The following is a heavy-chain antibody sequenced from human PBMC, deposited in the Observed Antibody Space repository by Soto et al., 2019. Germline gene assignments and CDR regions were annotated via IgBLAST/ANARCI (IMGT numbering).Heavy chain of an antibody. D-gene: IGHD1-26*01. V-gene: IGHV3-23*01. CDR3: AKGGPVGATKLYYFDY. CDR1: GFTFTSYA. CDR2: ISGSGTST. J-gene: IGHJ4*02. Sequence: EVQLLESGGDLVPPGGSLRLSCAASGFTFTSYAMTWVRQAPGKGLEWVSGISGSGTSTYYADSVKGRFTISRDNSKNTLYLQMNSLRAEDTAVYYCAKGGPVGATKLYYFDYWGQGTLVTVSS.